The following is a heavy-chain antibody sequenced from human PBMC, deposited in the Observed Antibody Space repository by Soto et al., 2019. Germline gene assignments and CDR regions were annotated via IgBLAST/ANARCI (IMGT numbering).Heavy chain of an antibody. D-gene: IGHD4-4*01. V-gene: IGHV1-18*01. CDR2: ISPYNGHT. CDR3: ARALDYSNYVGFDY. CDR1: GYTFTTYA. J-gene: IGHJ4*02. Sequence: GASVKVSCKASGYTFTTYALHWVRQAPGQRPEWMGWISPYNGHTNYAQKLQGRVTMTTDTSTSTAYMELRSLRSDDTAVYYCARALDYSNYVGFDYWGQGTLVTVSS.